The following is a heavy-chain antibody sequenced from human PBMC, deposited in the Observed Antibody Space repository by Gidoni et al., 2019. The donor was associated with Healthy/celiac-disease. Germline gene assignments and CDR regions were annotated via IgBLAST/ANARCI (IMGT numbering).Heavy chain of an antibody. CDR3: ARGSIGSSADAFDI. V-gene: IGHV3-66*01. Sequence: EVQLVESGGGLVQPGGSLRLSCAASGFTVSSNYMSWVRQAPGKGLEWVSVIYSGGSTYYADSVKGRFTISRDNSKNTLYLQMNSLRAEDTAVYYCARGSIGSSADAFDIWGQGTMVTVSS. J-gene: IGHJ3*02. CDR1: GFTVSSNY. CDR2: IYSGGST. D-gene: IGHD1-26*01.